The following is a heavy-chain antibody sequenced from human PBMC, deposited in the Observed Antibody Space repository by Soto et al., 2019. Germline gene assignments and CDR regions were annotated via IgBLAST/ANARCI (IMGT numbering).Heavy chain of an antibody. CDR1: GGTFSSYA. J-gene: IGHJ6*02. V-gene: IGHV1-69*01. Sequence: QVQLVQSGAEVKKPGSSVKVSCKASGGTFSSYAITWVRQAPGQGLEWMGRIIPIFGTANYNQKFQGRVTITADESTSTAYMELSTLRSEDTAVYYCARNEYSTTFYYYGMDVWGQETRVIVSS. D-gene: IGHD6-6*01. CDR2: IIPIFGTA. CDR3: ARNEYSTTFYYYGMDV.